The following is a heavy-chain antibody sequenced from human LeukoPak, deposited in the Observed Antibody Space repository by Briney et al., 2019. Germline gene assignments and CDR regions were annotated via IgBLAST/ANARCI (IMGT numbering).Heavy chain of an antibody. D-gene: IGHD5-18*01. CDR1: GFTFSSYS. V-gene: IGHV3-21*01. J-gene: IGHJ4*02. Sequence: PGGSLRLSCAASGFTFSSYSMNWVRQAPGKGLEWVSSISSSSSYIYYADSVKGRFTISRDNAKNSLYLQMNSLRAEDTAVYYCARLLPGYSYGTIDYWGQGTLVTVSS. CDR2: ISSSSSYI. CDR3: ARLLPGYSYGTIDY.